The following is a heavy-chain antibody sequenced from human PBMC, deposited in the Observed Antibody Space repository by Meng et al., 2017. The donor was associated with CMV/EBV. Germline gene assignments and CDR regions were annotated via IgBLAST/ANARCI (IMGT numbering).Heavy chain of an antibody. CDR1: GYTFTSYY. CDR2: INPSGGST. J-gene: IGHJ4*02. Sequence: QVQLVQSGAEVKKPGASVKVSCKASGYTFTSYYMHWVRQAPGQGLEWMGIINPSGGSTSYAQKFQGRVTITADESTSTAYMELSSLRSEDTAVYYCARDVTGTTWGLGDYWGQGTLVTVYS. CDR3: ARDVTGTTWGLGDY. V-gene: IGHV1-46*01. D-gene: IGHD1-20*01.